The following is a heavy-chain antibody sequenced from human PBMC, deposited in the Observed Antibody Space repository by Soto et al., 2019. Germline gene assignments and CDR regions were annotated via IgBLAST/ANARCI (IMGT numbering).Heavy chain of an antibody. D-gene: IGHD3-22*01. Sequence: QVQLVESGGGVVQPGRSLRLSCAASGFTFSSYAMHWVRQAPGKGLEWVAVISYDGSNKYYADSVKGRFTISRDNSKNTRYLQMNSLIAEDKAVYYCARISEDSSGYYPRPYYYYYGMDVWGQGTTVTVSS. CDR3: ARISEDSSGYYPRPYYYYYGMDV. J-gene: IGHJ6*02. CDR2: ISYDGSNK. V-gene: IGHV3-30-3*01. CDR1: GFTFSSYA.